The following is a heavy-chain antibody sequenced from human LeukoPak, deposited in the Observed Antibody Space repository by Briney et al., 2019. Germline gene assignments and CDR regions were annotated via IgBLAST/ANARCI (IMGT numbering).Heavy chain of an antibody. D-gene: IGHD6-13*01. CDR1: GFTFSSYA. J-gene: IGHJ4*02. CDR2: ISYDGSNK. CDR3: ARGYSSSWLDY. V-gene: IGHV3-30*04. Sequence: HPGGSLRLSCAASGFTFSSYAMHWVRQAPGEGLEWVAVISYDGSNKYYADSVKGRFTISRDNSKNTLYLQMNSLRAEDTAVYYCARGYSSSWLDYWGQGTLVTVSS.